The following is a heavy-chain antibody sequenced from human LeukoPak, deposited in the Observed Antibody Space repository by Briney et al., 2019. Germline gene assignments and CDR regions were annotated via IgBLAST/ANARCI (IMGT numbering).Heavy chain of an antibody. Sequence: GGSLRLSCAPAGFSFSTYWMSWVRQAEERGLGWVANIKQDGGETYYVDSVKGPFTLSTDTAKNPLYIQMNSARAAETAMYLCARGWDYGMDVWGQGTTVTVSS. D-gene: IGHD1-26*01. CDR3: ARGWDYGMDV. J-gene: IGHJ6*02. V-gene: IGHV3-7*01. CDR1: GFSFSTYW. CDR2: IKQDGGET.